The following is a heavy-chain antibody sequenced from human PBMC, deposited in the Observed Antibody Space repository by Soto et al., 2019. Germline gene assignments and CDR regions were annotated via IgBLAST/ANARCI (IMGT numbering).Heavy chain of an antibody. V-gene: IGHV4-39*01. D-gene: IGHD6-19*01. J-gene: IGHJ4*02. CDR2: IYYSGSI. CDR1: GGSISSSSYY. CDR3: ARLENSGWFLVDY. Sequence: QLQLQESGPGLVKPSETLSLTCTVSGGSISSSSYYWGWIRQPPGKGLEWIGRIYYSGSIFYNPSLKSRVTISVDTSKNQFSLNLSSVAAADTAVYYCARLENSGWFLVDYWGQGTLVTVSS.